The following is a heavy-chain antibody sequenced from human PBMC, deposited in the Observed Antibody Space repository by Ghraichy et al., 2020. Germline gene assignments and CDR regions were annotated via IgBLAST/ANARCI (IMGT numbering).Heavy chain of an antibody. CDR3: ARGEGYCSGGSCYGSDY. CDR1: GGSISSTSYY. D-gene: IGHD2-15*01. V-gene: IGHV4-39*01. Sequence: SQTLSLTCTVSGGSISSTSYYWGWIRQPPGKGLEWIGSIYYSGSTYYNASLKSRVTISEDTSKNRFSLKLSSVTAADTAVYYCARGEGYCSGGSCYGSDYWGQGTLVTVSS. J-gene: IGHJ4*02. CDR2: IYYSGST.